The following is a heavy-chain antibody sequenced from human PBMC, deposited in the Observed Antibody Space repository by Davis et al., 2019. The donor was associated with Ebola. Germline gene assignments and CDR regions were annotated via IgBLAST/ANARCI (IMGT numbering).Heavy chain of an antibody. J-gene: IGHJ4*02. CDR1: GFTFTNFG. Sequence: GESLKISCAASGFTFTNFGMHWVRQAPGKGLEWVAFIQYDASAQYYADSLKGRFTISRDNSKNMVYLQFNSLRTGDTAVYYCARDGPLGNVWGQGTLVTVSS. V-gene: IGHV3-30*02. CDR2: IQYDASAQ. D-gene: IGHD1-1*01. CDR3: ARDGPLGNV.